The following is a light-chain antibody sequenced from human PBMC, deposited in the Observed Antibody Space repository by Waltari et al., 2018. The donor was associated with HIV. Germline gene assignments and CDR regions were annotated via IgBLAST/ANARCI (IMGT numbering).Light chain of an antibody. J-gene: IGLJ1*01. Sequence: QSVLTQPPSLSGAPGQRVIISCTGSSSNIGAGFDVHWYQQLPGPAPKLLIYGNNMRPSGFPDRFPGSKSGTSASLANTGLQAEDEADYYCQSYDSSLNTYVFGSGTKVTVL. CDR2: GNN. CDR1: SSNIGAGFD. CDR3: QSYDSSLNTYV. V-gene: IGLV1-40*01.